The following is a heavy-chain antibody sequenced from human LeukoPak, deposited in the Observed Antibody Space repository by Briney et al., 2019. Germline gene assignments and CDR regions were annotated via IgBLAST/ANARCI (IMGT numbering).Heavy chain of an antibody. V-gene: IGHV4-61*02. CDR1: GDSINNGSYY. Sequence: PSETLSLTCTVSGDSINNGSYYWTWIRQPAGKSLEWIGRAYSRGSPNYNSSLKSRVSISIDKSRNQVSLKMNSMTAADTAVYYCARGRNLRVYFDIWGQGTIVTVSS. J-gene: IGHJ3*02. CDR3: ARGRNLRVYFDI. CDR2: AYSRGSP. D-gene: IGHD1-14*01.